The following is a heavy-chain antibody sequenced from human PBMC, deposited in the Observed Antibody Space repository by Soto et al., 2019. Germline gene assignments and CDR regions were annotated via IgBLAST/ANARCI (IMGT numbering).Heavy chain of an antibody. J-gene: IGHJ4*02. V-gene: IGHV4-34*01. D-gene: IGHD2-8*02. CDR3: ARDKITGLFDY. Sequence: SEALSFSSAASAGSSIAEYWTWIRHPPGTGMEGIGEINHSGSTNYSPSLKSRVTISVDTSKNQFSLKLTSVTAADTAVYYCARDKITGLFDYWGQGTLVTVS. CDR1: AGSSIAEY. CDR2: INHSGST.